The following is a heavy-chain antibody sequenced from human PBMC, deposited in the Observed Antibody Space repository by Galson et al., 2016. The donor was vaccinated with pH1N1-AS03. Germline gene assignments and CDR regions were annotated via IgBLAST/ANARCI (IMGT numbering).Heavy chain of an antibody. J-gene: IGHJ4*02. CDR2: ISFKCDRT. CDR3: VRHHGNRARYYFDTSGHLDS. Sequence: SLRLSCTASGFTFINFAMSWVRQAPGKGLQWVSSISFKCDRTYYADSVQGRFTITTDKSKNTAFLQMNSLKADDTAVYYCVRHHGNRARYYFDTSGHLDSWGQGALVTVSS. V-gene: IGHV3-23*01. D-gene: IGHD3-22*01. CDR1: GFTFINFA.